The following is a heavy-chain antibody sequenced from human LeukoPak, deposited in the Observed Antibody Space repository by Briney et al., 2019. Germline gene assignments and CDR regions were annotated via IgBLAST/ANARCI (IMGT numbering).Heavy chain of an antibody. V-gene: IGHV3-48*04. CDR3: AREVSGFDV. CDR1: GFTLSSNR. CDR2: ISATGSVI. J-gene: IGHJ3*01. Sequence: GGSLRLSCVASGFTLSSNRMNWVRQAPGKGLEWIAYISATGSVIYYADSVEGRFTISRDSAKNSLYLQLTSLRAEDTAVYYCAREVSGFDVWGQGTMVTVSS.